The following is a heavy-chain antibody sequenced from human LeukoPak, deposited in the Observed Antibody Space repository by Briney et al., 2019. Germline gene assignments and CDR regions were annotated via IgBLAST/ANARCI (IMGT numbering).Heavy chain of an antibody. V-gene: IGHV1-46*01. CDR2: INPSGGST. J-gene: IGHJ4*02. D-gene: IGHD3-3*01. CDR1: GYMFTSYY. Sequence: ASVKVSCKASGYMFTSYYMHWVRQAPGQGLEWMGVINPSGGSTSYAQKFQGRVTMTRDTSTSTVYMELSSLRSEDTAVYYCAREGGFTIFGVSFDYWGQGTLVTVSS. CDR3: AREGGFTIFGVSFDY.